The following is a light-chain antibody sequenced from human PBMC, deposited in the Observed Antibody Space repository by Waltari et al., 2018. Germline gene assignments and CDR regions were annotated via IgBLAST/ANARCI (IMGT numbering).Light chain of an antibody. CDR2: SNY. J-gene: IGLJ3*02. CDR1: SSNIGSHT. Sequence: QSVLTQPPSASGTPGQRVTISCSGSSSNIGSHTVNWYQQLPGTAPKLLIYSNYPRPPGVPDRFSGSRSGTSASLAISGLQSEDEADYYCAAWDDGLSGRSWVFGGGTKLTVL. CDR3: AAWDDGLSGRSWV. V-gene: IGLV1-44*01.